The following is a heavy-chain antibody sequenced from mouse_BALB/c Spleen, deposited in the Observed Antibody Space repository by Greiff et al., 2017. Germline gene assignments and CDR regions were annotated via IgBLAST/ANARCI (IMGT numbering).Heavy chain of an antibody. CDR1: GYAFSSYW. Sequence: QVHVKQSGAELVRPGSSVKISCKASGYAFSSYWMNWVKQRPGQGLEWIGQIYPGDGDTNYNGKFKGKATLTADKSSSTAYMQLSSLTSEDSAVYFCAEIYDGYHRGFAYWGQGTLVTVSA. CDR3: AEIYDGYHRGFAY. J-gene: IGHJ3*01. D-gene: IGHD2-3*01. V-gene: IGHV1-80*01. CDR2: IYPGDGDT.